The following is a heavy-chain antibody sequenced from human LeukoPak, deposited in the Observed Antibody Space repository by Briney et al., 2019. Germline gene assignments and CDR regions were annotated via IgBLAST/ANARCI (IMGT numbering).Heavy chain of an antibody. CDR1: GGSISSYY. CDR2: IYYSGGT. D-gene: IGHD2-8*01. J-gene: IGHJ4*02. Sequence: SQTLSLTCTVSGGSISSYYWSWIRQPPGKGLEWIGYIYYSGGTNYNPSLKSRVTISVDTSKNQFSLKLSSVTAEDTAVYYCARVPYCSNGVCFFDYWGQGTLVTVSS. V-gene: IGHV4-59*01. CDR3: ARVPYCSNGVCFFDY.